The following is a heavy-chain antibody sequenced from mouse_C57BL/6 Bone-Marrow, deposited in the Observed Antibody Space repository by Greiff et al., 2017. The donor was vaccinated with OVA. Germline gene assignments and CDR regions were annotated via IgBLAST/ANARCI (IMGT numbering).Heavy chain of an antibody. V-gene: IGHV2-6-1*01. CDR3: ARQGDYGSNFFDY. D-gene: IGHD1-1*01. J-gene: IGHJ2*01. Sequence: QVQLKQSGPGLVAPSQSLSITCTVSGFSLTSYGVHWVRQPPGKGLEWLVVIWSDGSTTYNSALKSRLSISKDNSKSQVFLKMNSLQTDDTAMYYCARQGDYGSNFFDYWGQGTTLTVSS. CDR2: IWSDGST. CDR1: GFSLTSYG.